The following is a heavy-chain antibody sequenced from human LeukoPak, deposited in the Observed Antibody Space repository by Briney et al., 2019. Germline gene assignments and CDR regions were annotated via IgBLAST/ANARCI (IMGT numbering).Heavy chain of an antibody. CDR3: AKASGLDPYYFDY. CDR1: GFNFSSYG. CDR2: IWYHGSNK. V-gene: IGHV3-33*06. J-gene: IGHJ4*02. D-gene: IGHD3-10*01. Sequence: GGSLRLSCAASGFNFSSYGMHWVRQAPGKGLEWVAVIWYHGSNKYYADSVKGRFTISRDNSKSTLYLQMNSLRAEDTAVYYCAKASGLDPYYFDYWGQGTLVTVSS.